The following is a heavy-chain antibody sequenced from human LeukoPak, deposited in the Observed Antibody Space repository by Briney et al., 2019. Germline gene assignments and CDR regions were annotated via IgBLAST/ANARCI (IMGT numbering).Heavy chain of an antibody. V-gene: IGHV1-18*01. D-gene: IGHD6-19*01. CDR1: GYTFTSYG. CDR2: ISAYNGNT. CDR3: ARGESRDPYSSGCDY. Sequence: GASVKVSCKASGYTFTSYGISWVRQAPGQGLEWMGWISAYNGNTNYAQKLQGRVTMTTDTSTSTAYMELRSLRSDDTAVYYCARGESRDPYSSGCDYWGQGTLVTVSS. J-gene: IGHJ4*02.